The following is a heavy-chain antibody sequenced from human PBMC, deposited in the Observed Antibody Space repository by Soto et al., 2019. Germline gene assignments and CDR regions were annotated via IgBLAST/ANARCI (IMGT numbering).Heavy chain of an antibody. CDR2: IYYSGST. CDR1: GGSISNYY. J-gene: IGHJ5*02. CDR3: ARLPWADYGGIFDP. Sequence: ASETLSLTCTVSGGSISNYYWSWIRHPPGKKLEWIGYIYYSGSTNYNPSLKSRVTISVDTSKNQFSLKLYSVPTADTAMYYCARLPWADYGGIFDPWGQGTLVTVSS. V-gene: IGHV4-59*01. D-gene: IGHD4-17*01.